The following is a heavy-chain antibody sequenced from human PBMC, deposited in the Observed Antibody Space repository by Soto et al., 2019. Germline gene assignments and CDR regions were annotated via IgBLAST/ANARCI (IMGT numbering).Heavy chain of an antibody. J-gene: IGHJ4*02. D-gene: IGHD3-3*01. CDR1: GFTFSRSW. CDR2: LNSDGSSI. V-gene: IGHV3-74*01. Sequence: EVQLVESGGDLVQPGGFLRLSCATSGFTFSRSWMHWVRQVPGKGLVWVSRLNSDGSSISYSDSVKGRVTISRDNAKNPLYLQMNSLRVEDTAVYYCARLPVDTITSLDYWGQGTLVTVSS. CDR3: ARLPVDTITSLDY.